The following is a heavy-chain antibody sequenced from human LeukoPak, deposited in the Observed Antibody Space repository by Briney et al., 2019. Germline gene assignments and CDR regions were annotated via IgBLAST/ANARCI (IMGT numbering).Heavy chain of an antibody. CDR1: GYTFTNYA. V-gene: IGHV7-4-1*02. CDR3: ARGPNYDYVWGSYRFDY. Sequence: ASVKVSCKASGYTFTNYAMNWVRQAPGQGLEWMGWINTNTGNPTYAQGFTGRFVFSLDTSVSTAYLQISSLKAEDTAVYYCARGPNYDYVWGSYRFDYWGQGTLVTVSS. D-gene: IGHD3-16*01. J-gene: IGHJ4*02. CDR2: INTNTGNP.